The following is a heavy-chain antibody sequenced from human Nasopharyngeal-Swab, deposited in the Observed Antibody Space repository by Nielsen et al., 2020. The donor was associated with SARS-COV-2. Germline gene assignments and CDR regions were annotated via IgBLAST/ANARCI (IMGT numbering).Heavy chain of an antibody. J-gene: IGHJ6*02. CDR1: GGSISSSSYY. D-gene: IGHD3-3*01. CDR2: IYYSGST. V-gene: IGHV4-39*01. CDR3: ARGCTIFGVNYGMDV. Sequence: GSLRLSCTVSGGSISSSSYYWGWIRQPPGKGLEWIGSIYYSGSTYYNPSLKSRVTISVDTSKNQFSLKLSSVTAADTAVYYCARGCTIFGVNYGMDVWGQGTTVTVSS.